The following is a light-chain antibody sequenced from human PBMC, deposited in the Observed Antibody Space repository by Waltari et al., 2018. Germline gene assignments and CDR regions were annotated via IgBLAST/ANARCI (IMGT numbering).Light chain of an antibody. V-gene: IGKV1-5*03. CDR1: QSVRGW. CDR2: KAS. J-gene: IGKJ2*02. Sequence: DIQMTQSPSTLSASVGDRVTVTCRASQSVRGWLAGDQQKPGKAPKLLIFKASILESGVTSRFSGSGSGTDFTLTIRSLQPDDFATYYCQQYNIPGTFGQGTKLEIK. CDR3: QQYNIPGT.